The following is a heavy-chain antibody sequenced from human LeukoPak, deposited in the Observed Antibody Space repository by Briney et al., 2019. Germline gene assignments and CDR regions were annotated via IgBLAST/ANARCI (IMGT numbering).Heavy chain of an antibody. J-gene: IGHJ2*01. Sequence: ASVKVSCKASGGTFSSYAISWVRQAPGQGLEWVGRINPNSGGTNYAQKFQGRVTMTRDTSISTAYMELNTLRSDDTAVYYCARGRRDYGDDLNWYFDLWGRGTLVTVSS. CDR3: ARGRRDYGDDLNWYFDL. CDR1: GGTFSSYA. CDR2: INPNSGGT. D-gene: IGHD4-17*01. V-gene: IGHV1-2*06.